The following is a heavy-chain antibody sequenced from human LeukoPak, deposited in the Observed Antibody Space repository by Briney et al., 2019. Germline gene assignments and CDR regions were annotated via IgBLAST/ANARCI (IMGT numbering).Heavy chain of an antibody. J-gene: IGHJ6*02. Sequence: GGSLRLSCAASGFTFSSYAMHWVRQAPGKGLEWVAVISYDGSNKYYADSVKGRFTISRDNAKNSLYLQMNSLRAEDTAVYYCARDPEIVVVITEDYGMDVWGQGTTVTVSS. CDR1: GFTFSSYA. V-gene: IGHV3-30-3*01. CDR2: ISYDGSNK. D-gene: IGHD3-22*01. CDR3: ARDPEIVVVITEDYGMDV.